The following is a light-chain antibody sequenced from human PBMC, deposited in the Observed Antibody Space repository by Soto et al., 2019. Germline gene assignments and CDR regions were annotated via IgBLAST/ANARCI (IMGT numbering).Light chain of an antibody. J-gene: IGKJ1*01. V-gene: IGKV3-20*01. Sequence: EIVLTQSPGTLSLSPGERATLSCRASQSVTRTYLAWYQQKPGQAPRLLIYRISSRATGIPHRFSGSGSGTDFTLTISRLQPENFSVYYCQQYGDSPRTFGQGTKVEIK. CDR1: QSVTRTY. CDR2: RIS. CDR3: QQYGDSPRT.